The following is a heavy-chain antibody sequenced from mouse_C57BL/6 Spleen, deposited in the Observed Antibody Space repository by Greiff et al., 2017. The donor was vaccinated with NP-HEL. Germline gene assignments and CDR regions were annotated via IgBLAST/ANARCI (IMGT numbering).Heavy chain of an antibody. V-gene: IGHV5-4*03. J-gene: IGHJ3*01. Sequence: EVMLVESGGGLVKPGGSLKLSCAASGFTFSSYAMSWVRQTPEKRLEWVATISDGGSYTYYPDNVKGRFTISRDNAKNNLYLQMSHLKSEDTAMYYCARPTAQATGFAYWGQGTLVTVSA. CDR1: GFTFSSYA. D-gene: IGHD3-2*02. CDR2: ISDGGSYT. CDR3: ARPTAQATGFAY.